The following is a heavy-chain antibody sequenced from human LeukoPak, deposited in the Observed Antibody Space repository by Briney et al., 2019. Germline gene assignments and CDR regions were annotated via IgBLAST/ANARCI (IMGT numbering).Heavy chain of an antibody. D-gene: IGHD2-2*01. Sequence: SETLSLTCSVSDGSMGTYYWGWIRQPPGKGLEWIGYIYYSGSTTYNPSLKSRVTVSVDTSKNQFSLKLTSMTAADTAVFYCARGRLGRQHASFFDSWGQGTLVTVSS. CDR3: ARGRLGRQHASFFDS. V-gene: IGHV4-59*08. CDR2: IYYSGST. J-gene: IGHJ4*02. CDR1: DGSMGTYY.